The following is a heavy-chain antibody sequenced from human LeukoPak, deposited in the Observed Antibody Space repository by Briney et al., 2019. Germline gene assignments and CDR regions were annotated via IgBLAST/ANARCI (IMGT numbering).Heavy chain of an antibody. CDR1: GGSINSYY. J-gene: IGHJ4*02. CDR2: IYTSGNT. Sequence: SETLSLTCTVSGGSINSYYWSWIRQPAGKGLEWIGRIYTSGNTNYNPSLKSRVTISVDTSKNQFSLKLSSVTAADTAVYYCARGSVLLWFSFDSWGQGTLVTVSS. D-gene: IGHD3-10*01. V-gene: IGHV4-4*07. CDR3: ARGSVLLWFSFDS.